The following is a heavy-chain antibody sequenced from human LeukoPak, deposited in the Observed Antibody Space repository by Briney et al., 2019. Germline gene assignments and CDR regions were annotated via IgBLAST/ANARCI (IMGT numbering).Heavy chain of an antibody. CDR1: GYSISSGYY. V-gene: IGHV4-38-2*02. D-gene: IGHD6-13*01. J-gene: IGHJ5*02. Sequence: SETLSLTCTVSGYSISSGYYWGWIRQPPGKGLEWIGSIYHSGSTYYNPSLKSRVTISVGTSKNQFSLKLSSVTAADTAVYYCARVPGTRASRDRRGWFDPWGQGTLVTVSS. CDR3: ARVPGTRASRDRRGWFDP. CDR2: IYHSGST.